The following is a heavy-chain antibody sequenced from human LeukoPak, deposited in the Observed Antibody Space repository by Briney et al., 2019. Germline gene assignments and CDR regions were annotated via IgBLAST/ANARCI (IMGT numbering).Heavy chain of an antibody. CDR2: IYHSGST. Sequence: SGTLSLTCAVSGGSISSSNWWSWVRQPPGKGLEWIGEIYHSGSTNYNPSLKSRVTMSVDTSKNQFSLKLSSVTAADTAVYYCARDLPYGGNGNAFDIWGQGTMVTVSS. J-gene: IGHJ3*02. CDR1: GGSISSSNW. CDR3: ARDLPYGGNGNAFDI. D-gene: IGHD4-23*01. V-gene: IGHV4-4*02.